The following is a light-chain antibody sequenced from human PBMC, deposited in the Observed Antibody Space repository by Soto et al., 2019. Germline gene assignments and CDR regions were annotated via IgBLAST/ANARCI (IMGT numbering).Light chain of an antibody. J-gene: IGLJ2*01. CDR1: SSNIGGNI. Sequence: QSVLTQPPSASGTPEQRVTISCSGSSSNIGGNIVNWYQQLPGTAPKLLIFGNDQRPSWVPDRFSGSKSGTSASLAISGLQSEDEANYYCAAWDDSLNGVVFGGGTKLTVL. CDR3: AAWDDSLNGVV. V-gene: IGLV1-44*01. CDR2: GND.